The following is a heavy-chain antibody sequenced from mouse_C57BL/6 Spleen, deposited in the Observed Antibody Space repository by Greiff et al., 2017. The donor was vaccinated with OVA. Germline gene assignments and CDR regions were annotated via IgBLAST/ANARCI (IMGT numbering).Heavy chain of an antibody. CDR2: ISYDGSN. J-gene: IGHJ1*03. D-gene: IGHD2-4*01. V-gene: IGHV3-6*01. CDR1: GYSITSGYY. CDR3: ALWDYDRYWYFDV. Sequence: EVQLQESGPGLVKPSQSLSLTCSVTGYSITSGYYWNWIRQFPGNKLEWMGYISYDGSNNYNPSLKNRISITRDTSKNQFFLKLNSVTTEDTATYYCALWDYDRYWYFDVWGTGTTVTVSS.